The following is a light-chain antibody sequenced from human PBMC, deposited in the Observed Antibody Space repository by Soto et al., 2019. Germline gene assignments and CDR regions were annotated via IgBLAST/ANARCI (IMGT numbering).Light chain of an antibody. Sequence: EIVMTQYTHSLPVTPGEPASISCRSSQSLLHSNGYNYLDWYLQKPGQSPQLLIYLGSNRASGVPDRFSGSGSGTDFTLKISRVEAEDVGVYYCMQDLQTPITFGQGTRLEIK. CDR1: QSLLHSNGYNY. V-gene: IGKV2-28*01. J-gene: IGKJ5*01. CDR3: MQDLQTPIT. CDR2: LGS.